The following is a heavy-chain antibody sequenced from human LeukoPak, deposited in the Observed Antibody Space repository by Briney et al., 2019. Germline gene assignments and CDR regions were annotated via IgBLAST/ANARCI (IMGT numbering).Heavy chain of an antibody. V-gene: IGHV1-18*01. J-gene: IGHJ4*02. D-gene: IGHD6-19*01. CDR1: GYTFTSYG. CDR3: ARSRGDIAVAHHEV. Sequence: GASVKVSCKASGYTFTSYGISWVRQAPGQGLEWMGWISAYNGNTNYAQKLQSRVTMTTDTSTSTAYMELRSLRSDDTAVYYCARSRGDIAVAHHEVWGQGTLVTVSS. CDR2: ISAYNGNT.